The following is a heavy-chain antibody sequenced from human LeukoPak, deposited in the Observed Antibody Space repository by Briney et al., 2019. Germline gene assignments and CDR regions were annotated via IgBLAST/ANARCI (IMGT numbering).Heavy chain of an antibody. CDR3: ARLKYYYDSSGYYQTFDP. CDR2: IYYSGST. V-gene: IGHV4-59*01. D-gene: IGHD3-22*01. Sequence: PSETLSLTCTVFGGSISSFYWSWIRQPPGKGLEWIGYIYYSGSTNYNPSVKSRVTISVDTSKNQFSLKLSSVTAADTAVYYCARLKYYYDSSGYYQTFDPWGQGTLVSVSS. J-gene: IGHJ5*02. CDR1: GGSISSFY.